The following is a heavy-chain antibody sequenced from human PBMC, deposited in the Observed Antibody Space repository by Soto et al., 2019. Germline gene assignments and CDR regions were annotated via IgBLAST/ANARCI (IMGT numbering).Heavy chain of an antibody. CDR1: GYTFNSYG. V-gene: IGHV1-18*01. D-gene: IGHD2-21*02. CDR3: ARGPTVGDI. J-gene: IGHJ3*02. Sequence: GASVKVSCKASGYTFNSYGISWVRQAPGQGLEWMGWIRVKNGNTNYAQNFQGRFTMTTDTSTSTAYMELRSLRSDDTAVYYCARGPTVGDIWGQGTMVT. CDR2: IRVKNGNT.